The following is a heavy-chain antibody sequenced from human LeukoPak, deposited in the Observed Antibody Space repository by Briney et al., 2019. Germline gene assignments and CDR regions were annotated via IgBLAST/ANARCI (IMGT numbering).Heavy chain of an antibody. Sequence: GSLRLSCAASGFTFGGFTMAWVRQTPGKGLEWLSGILADADGGRTYYADSVKGRFTIYRGNSKNTLYLQMNNLRADDTAVYFCAKDLNYGDGRWEFDPWSQGTLVTV. CDR3: AKDLNYGDGRWEFDP. CDR2: ILADADGGRT. J-gene: IGHJ5*02. CDR1: GFTFGGFT. D-gene: IGHD4-17*01. V-gene: IGHV3-23*01.